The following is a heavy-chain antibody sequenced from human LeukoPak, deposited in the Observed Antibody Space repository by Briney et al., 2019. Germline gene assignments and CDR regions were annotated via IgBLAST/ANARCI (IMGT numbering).Heavy chain of an antibody. V-gene: IGHV4-30-4*08. CDR3: ARGDYYYGMDV. CDR1: GGSISSSSYY. Sequence: SETLSLTCTVSGGSISSSSYYWGWIRQPPGKGLEWIGYIYYSGSTYYNPSLKSRVTISVDTSKNQFSLKLSSVTAADTAVYYCARGDYYYGMDVWGQGTTVTVSS. CDR2: IYYSGST. J-gene: IGHJ6*02.